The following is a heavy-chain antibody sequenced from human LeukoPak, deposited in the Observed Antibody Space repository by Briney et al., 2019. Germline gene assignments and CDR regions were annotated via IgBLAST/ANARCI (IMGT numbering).Heavy chain of an antibody. D-gene: IGHD6-13*01. CDR2: IYASGST. CDR3: ARSSSYYGDWFDP. Sequence: SETLSLTCTVSGGSITSYYWNWVRQTAGKGLEWIGHIYASGSTNYNPSLDSRVTMSVDTSNNQVSLKLSSVIAADTAVYFCARSSSYYGDWFDPWGQGTLVTVSP. V-gene: IGHV4-4*07. CDR1: GGSITSYY. J-gene: IGHJ5*02.